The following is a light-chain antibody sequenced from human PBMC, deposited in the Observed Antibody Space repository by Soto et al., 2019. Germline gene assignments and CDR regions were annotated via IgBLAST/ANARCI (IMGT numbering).Light chain of an antibody. Sequence: EIVMTQSPATLSVSPGERATLSCRASQSVGSTLAWYQQKVGQAPRILIYDASARATGIPARFSGSGSGTEFTLTISSLQSEDFAVYYCQQYNDWPETFGQGTKVEIK. CDR3: QQYNDWPET. CDR1: QSVGST. V-gene: IGKV3-15*01. CDR2: DAS. J-gene: IGKJ1*01.